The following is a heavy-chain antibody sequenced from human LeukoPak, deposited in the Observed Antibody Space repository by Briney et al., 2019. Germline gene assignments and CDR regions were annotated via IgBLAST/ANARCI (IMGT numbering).Heavy chain of an antibody. Sequence: GASVKVSCKASGYTFTGYYIHWVRQAPGQGLEWMGRISAYNGNTNYAQKLQGRVTMTTDTSTSTAYMELRSLRSDDTAVYYCARLSSGRYYFDYWGQGTLVTVSS. D-gene: IGHD6-19*01. J-gene: IGHJ4*02. CDR2: ISAYNGNT. V-gene: IGHV1-18*04. CDR1: GYTFTGYY. CDR3: ARLSSGRYYFDY.